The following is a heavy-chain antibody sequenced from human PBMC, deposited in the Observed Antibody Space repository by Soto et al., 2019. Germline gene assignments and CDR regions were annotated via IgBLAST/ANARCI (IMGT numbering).Heavy chain of an antibody. V-gene: IGHV4-39*01. CDR1: GGCISSGGYY. CDR3: ASTYYYDSSGYLWGAFDI. Sequence: PSETLALTCTVCGGCISSGGYYGGCIRKPPWKGLEWIVSIYYSGSTYYDPSLKSRVTISVDTSKNQFSLKLSSVTAADTALYYCASTYYYDSSGYLWGAFDICAQGTMVTVSS. CDR2: IYYSGST. D-gene: IGHD3-22*01. J-gene: IGHJ3*02.